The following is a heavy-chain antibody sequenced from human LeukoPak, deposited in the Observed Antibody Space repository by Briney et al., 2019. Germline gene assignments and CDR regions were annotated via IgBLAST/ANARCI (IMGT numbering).Heavy chain of an antibody. D-gene: IGHD2-21*02. J-gene: IGHJ3*02. Sequence: ASVKVSCKASGYNFTGYYMHWVRQAPGQGLEWMGWINPNSGGTKYAQKFQGRVTMTRDTSISTAYMELSNLRSDDTAVYYCATCGGDCFGAFDIWGQGTMVTVSS. CDR3: ATCGGDCFGAFDI. V-gene: IGHV1-2*02. CDR2: INPNSGGT. CDR1: GYNFTGYY.